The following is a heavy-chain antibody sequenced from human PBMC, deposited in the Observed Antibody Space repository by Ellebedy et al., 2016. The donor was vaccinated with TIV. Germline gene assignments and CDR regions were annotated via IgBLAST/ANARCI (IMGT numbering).Heavy chain of an antibody. V-gene: IGHV4-59*01. CDR2: IFFDGDT. CDR1: GASISRYS. J-gene: IGHJ6*02. Sequence: SETLSLXXAVSGASISRYSWTWIRQPPGTGLEWIGHIFFDGDTKYNPSLESRVTMSVDTSKNQFSLNLRSVTAADRAVYYCARFDYDVEGYYGLDVWGQGTTVIVSS. CDR3: ARFDYDVEGYYGLDV. D-gene: IGHD3-3*01.